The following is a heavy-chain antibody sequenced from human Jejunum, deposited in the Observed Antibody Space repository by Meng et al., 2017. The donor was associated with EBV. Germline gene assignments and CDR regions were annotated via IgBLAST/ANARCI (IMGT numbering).Heavy chain of an antibody. CDR2: IYHGGGT. Sequence: QGQLQESGPRLEKPSGTLSLTCVVSGGSISDNDWWSWVRQPPGKGLEWLGEIYHGGGTNYNPSLESRVTISVDKSKNQFSLKLNSVTVADTAVYYCAGNGYYALEYWGPGSLVTVSS. CDR1: GGSISDNDW. D-gene: IGHD3-22*01. J-gene: IGHJ4*02. CDR3: AGNGYYALEY. V-gene: IGHV4-4*02.